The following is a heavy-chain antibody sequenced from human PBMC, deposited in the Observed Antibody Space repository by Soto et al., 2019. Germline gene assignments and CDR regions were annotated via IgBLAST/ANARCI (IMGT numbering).Heavy chain of an antibody. CDR3: PKGRSSYYYYGVDV. J-gene: IGHJ6*02. CDR2: IIDSGGST. Sequence: EVQLLESGGGLVQPGGSLRLSCAASGFTFSSCAMGWVRQAPGKGLEWVSDIIDSGGSTYYADSVKGRFTISRDNXXSTLYLQMTSLRAEDTALYYCPKGRSSYYYYGVDVWGQGTTVTVSS. CDR1: GFTFSSCA. V-gene: IGHV3-23*01. D-gene: IGHD6-6*01.